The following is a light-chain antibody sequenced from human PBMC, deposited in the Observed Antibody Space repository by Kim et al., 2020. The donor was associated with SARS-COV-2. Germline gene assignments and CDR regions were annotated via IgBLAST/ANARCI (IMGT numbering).Light chain of an antibody. Sequence: GGSITIASRGRSSDIGGYNSVSWYQKHPDKAPKSMIYDVTKRPPGVSDRFSGSKSANKASLTISGLQAEDEADYYCSSYTTSTAVVFGGGTQLTVL. V-gene: IGLV2-14*03. CDR3: SSYTTSTAVV. CDR2: DVT. CDR1: SSDIGGYNS. J-gene: IGLJ2*01.